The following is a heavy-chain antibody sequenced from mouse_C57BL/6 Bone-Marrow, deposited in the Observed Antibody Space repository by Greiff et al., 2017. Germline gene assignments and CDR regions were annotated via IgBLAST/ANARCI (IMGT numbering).Heavy chain of an antibody. CDR2: IYPGSGST. V-gene: IGHV1-55*01. J-gene: IGHJ3*01. CDR3: ARDDYGP. Sequence: QVQLQQPGAELVKPGDSVTMSCKASGYTLTSYWVTWVKQRPGQGLEWIGDIYPGSGSTNYNEKFTSKATLTVDTSSSTAYMQLSSLTSEYSAVYYCARDDYGPWGQGTLVTVSA. CDR1: GYTLTSYW. D-gene: IGHD1-1*01.